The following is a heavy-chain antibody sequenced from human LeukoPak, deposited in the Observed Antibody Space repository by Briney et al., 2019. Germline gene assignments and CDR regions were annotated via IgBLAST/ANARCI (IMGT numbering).Heavy chain of an antibody. J-gene: IGHJ4*02. Sequence: PGGSLRLSCAASGFTFSSYGMHWVRQAPGKGLEWVAVISYDGSNKCYADSVKGRFTISRDNSKNTLYLQMNSLRAEDTAVYYSAKDGSSSAFDYWGQGTLVTVSS. V-gene: IGHV3-30*18. CDR3: AKDGSSSAFDY. CDR1: GFTFSSYG. CDR2: ISYDGSNK. D-gene: IGHD6-13*01.